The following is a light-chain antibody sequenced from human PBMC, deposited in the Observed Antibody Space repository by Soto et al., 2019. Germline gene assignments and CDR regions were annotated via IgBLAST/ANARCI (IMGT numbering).Light chain of an antibody. Sequence: DIVMTQSPDSLALSLGERATINCKSSQTVLDSSNNKNYLAWYQQKPGQPPKLLIYWASTRESGVPDRFSGSGSAPDFTLTVTSLHAEDVALDYCQQFYRSHWTFGQGTKVEIK. CDR3: QQFYRSHWT. J-gene: IGKJ1*01. V-gene: IGKV4-1*01. CDR1: QTVLDSSNNKNY. CDR2: WAS.